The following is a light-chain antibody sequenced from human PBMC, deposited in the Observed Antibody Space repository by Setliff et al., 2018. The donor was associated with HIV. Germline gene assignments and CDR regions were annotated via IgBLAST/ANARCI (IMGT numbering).Light chain of an antibody. CDR1: SNDVGRYDL. V-gene: IGLV2-23*01. CDR2: QAT. Sequence: QSALTQPASVSGSPGQSITISCTGTSNDVGRYDLVSWYQQHPARAPKLIIYQATRRPSGFSNRFSGSKSGNVASLTISGLQAEDEADYYCCSNTGSNTFVFGTGTKV. CDR3: CSNTGSNTFV. J-gene: IGLJ1*01.